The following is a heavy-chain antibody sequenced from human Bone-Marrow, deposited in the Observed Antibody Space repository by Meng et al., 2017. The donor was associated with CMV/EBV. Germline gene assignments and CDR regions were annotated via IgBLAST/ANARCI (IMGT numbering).Heavy chain of an antibody. D-gene: IGHD5-24*01. J-gene: IGHJ4*02. V-gene: IGHV3-15*01. CDR3: ASSRNTRDGYNPFDY. Sequence: GESLKISCAASGFTFSNAWMSWVRQAPGKGLEWVGRIKSKTDGGTTDYAAPVKGRFTISRDDSKNTLYLQMNSLRAEDTAVYYCASSRNTRDGYNPFDYWGQGTLVTVSS. CDR2: IKSKTDGGTT. CDR1: GFTFSNAW.